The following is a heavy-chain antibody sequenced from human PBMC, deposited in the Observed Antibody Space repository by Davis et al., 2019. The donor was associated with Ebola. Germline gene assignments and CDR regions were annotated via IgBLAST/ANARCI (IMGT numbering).Heavy chain of an antibody. CDR1: GYTFTSSY. Sequence: ASVTVPCKASGYTFTSSYMHWVRQAPGQGLEWMGIINPRGGSTSYAQKFQGRVTMTRDTSTSTVYMELSSLTSEDTAVYYCARGQLESQYDAFDIWGQGTLVAVSS. J-gene: IGHJ3*02. D-gene: IGHD1-1*01. CDR3: ARGQLESQYDAFDI. V-gene: IGHV1-46*01. CDR2: INPRGGST.